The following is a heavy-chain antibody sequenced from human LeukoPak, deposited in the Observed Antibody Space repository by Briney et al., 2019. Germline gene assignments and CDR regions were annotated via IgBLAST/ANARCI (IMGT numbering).Heavy chain of an antibody. CDR1: GFTFSSYA. Sequence: PGGSLRLSCAASGFTFSSYAISWVRQAPGKGLEWVSAISGSGGSTYYADSVKGRFTISRDNSKNTLYLQMNSLRAEDTAVYYCAKDLDYDFWSGSPEFDPWGQGTLVTVSS. V-gene: IGHV3-23*01. CDR3: AKDLDYDFWSGSPEFDP. J-gene: IGHJ5*02. CDR2: ISGSGGST. D-gene: IGHD3-3*01.